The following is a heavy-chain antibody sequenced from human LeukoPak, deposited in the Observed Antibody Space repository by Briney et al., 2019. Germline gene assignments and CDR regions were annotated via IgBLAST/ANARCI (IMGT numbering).Heavy chain of an antibody. CDR2: INPNSGGT. CDR1: GYTLTGYY. CDR3: ARDLSITIFGVVISLTFDI. V-gene: IGHV1-2*02. D-gene: IGHD3-3*01. Sequence: GASVKVSCKASGYTLTGYYMHWVRQAPGQGLEWMGWINPNSGGTNYAQKFQGRVTMTRDTSISTAYMELSRLRSDDTAVYYCARDLSITIFGVVISLTFDIWGQGTMVTVSS. J-gene: IGHJ3*02.